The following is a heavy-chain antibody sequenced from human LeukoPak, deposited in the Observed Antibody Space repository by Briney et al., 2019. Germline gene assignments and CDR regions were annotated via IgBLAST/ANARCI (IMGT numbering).Heavy chain of an antibody. CDR1: GGSFSGYY. V-gene: IGHV4-59*08. J-gene: IGHJ4*02. CDR2: MYYSGAT. CDR3: ARSDVLTAYAMAL. Sequence: SETLSLTCAVYGGSFSGYYWSWIRQPPGKGLEWIGYMYYSGATNYNPSLKSRVTMSVDTSMTHFSLQLSSVTVADTAVYYCARSDVLTAYAMALWGQGTLVIVSS. D-gene: IGHD3-9*01.